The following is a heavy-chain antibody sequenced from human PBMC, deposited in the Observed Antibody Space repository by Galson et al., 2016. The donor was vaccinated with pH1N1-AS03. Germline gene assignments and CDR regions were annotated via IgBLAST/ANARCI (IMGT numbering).Heavy chain of an antibody. CDR2: ISGIGTST. CDR1: GFTFKNYA. V-gene: IGHV3-23*01. J-gene: IGHJ4*02. CDR3: AKEGDEGAFDC. Sequence: LRLSCAASGFTFKNYAMSWVRQAPGKGLEWVSVISGIGTSTYYAASVKGRFSISRDNARNTLSLQMDGMRAEDTALYYCAKEGDEGAFDCWGQGTLVTVSP.